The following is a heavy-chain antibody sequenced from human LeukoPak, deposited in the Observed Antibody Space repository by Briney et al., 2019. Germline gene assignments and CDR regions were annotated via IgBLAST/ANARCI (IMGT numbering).Heavy chain of an antibody. V-gene: IGHV3-7*01. CDR2: IKQDGSEK. CDR1: GITFRNYW. Sequence: GGSLRLSCAASGITFRNYWMSWVRQAPGKGLEWVANIKQDGSEKYYVDSVRGRFTISRDNAQNLLYLQMNSLRAEDTAVYYSWLLIPDYGVDVWGQGIVVTVSS. D-gene: IGHD3-22*01. J-gene: IGHJ6*02. CDR3: WLLIPDYGVDV.